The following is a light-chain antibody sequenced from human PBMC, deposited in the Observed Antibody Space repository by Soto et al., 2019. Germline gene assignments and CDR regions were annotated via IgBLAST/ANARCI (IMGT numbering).Light chain of an antibody. CDR2: GAS. V-gene: IGKV3-20*01. Sequence: EIVLTQSPGTLSLSPGERATLSCRASQSISSTYLAWYQQKPGQTPRLLIDGASSRAAGIPDRFSGSGSGTDFTLTISRLEPEDFAVYYCQHYGRSPFTFGPGTKVDIK. J-gene: IGKJ3*01. CDR3: QHYGRSPFT. CDR1: QSISSTY.